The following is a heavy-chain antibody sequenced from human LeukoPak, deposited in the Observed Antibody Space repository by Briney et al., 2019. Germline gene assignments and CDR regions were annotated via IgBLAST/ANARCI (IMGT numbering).Heavy chain of an antibody. V-gene: IGHV3-66*02. CDR1: GFTVSRNY. CDR2: IYSGGST. CDR3: AREASYDILTGYRPSDY. D-gene: IGHD3-9*01. J-gene: IGHJ4*02. Sequence: GGSLRLSCAASGFTVSRNYMSGVRQAPGKGLEWVSVIYSGGSTYYADSVKGRFTISRDNSKNTLYLQMSSLRAEDTAVYYCAREASYDILTGYRPSDYWGQGTLVTVSS.